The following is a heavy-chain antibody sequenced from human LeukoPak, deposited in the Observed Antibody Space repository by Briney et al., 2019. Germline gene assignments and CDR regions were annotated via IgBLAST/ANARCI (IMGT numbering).Heavy chain of an antibody. CDR1: GFTFSTCG. V-gene: IGHV3-33*01. Sequence: GGSLRLSCAASGFTFSTCGMHWVRQAPGKGLEWVVVIGSDGSNKYHADSVKGRFTISRDNSENTLYLQMNSLRAEDTAVYYCARDRGNSPLDYWGQGTLVTVFS. D-gene: IGHD2/OR15-2a*01. CDR3: ARDRGNSPLDY. CDR2: IGSDGSNK. J-gene: IGHJ4*02.